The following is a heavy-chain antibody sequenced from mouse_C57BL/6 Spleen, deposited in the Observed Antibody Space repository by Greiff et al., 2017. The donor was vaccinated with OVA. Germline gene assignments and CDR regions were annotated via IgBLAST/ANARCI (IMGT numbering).Heavy chain of an antibody. CDR3: ARKGNYEDAMDY. J-gene: IGHJ4*01. CDR1: GYAFSSSW. CDR2: IYPGDGDT. D-gene: IGHD2-1*01. Sequence: VKLVESGPELVKPGASVKISCKASGYAFSSSWMNWVKQRPGKGLEWIVRIYPGDGDTNYNGKFKGKATLTADKSSSTAYMQLSSLTSEDSAVYFCARKGNYEDAMDYWGQGTSVTVSS. V-gene: IGHV1-82*01.